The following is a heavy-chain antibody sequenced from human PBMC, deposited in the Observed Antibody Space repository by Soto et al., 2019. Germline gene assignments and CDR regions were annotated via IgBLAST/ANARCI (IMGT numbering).Heavy chain of an antibody. J-gene: IGHJ4*02. Sequence: GGSLRLSCAASGFTFSNSAMNWVRQAPGKGLEWVAYISSSSSTIYYADSVKGRFTISRDNANNSLYLQMNSLRAEDTAVYYCARLRGFFDYWGQGTQVTVSS. CDR3: ARLRGFFDY. V-gene: IGHV3-48*01. CDR2: ISSSSSTI. D-gene: IGHD3-16*01. CDR1: GFTFSNSA.